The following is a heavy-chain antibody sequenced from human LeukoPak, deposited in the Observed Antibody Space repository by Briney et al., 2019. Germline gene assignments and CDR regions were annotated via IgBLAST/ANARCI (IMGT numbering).Heavy chain of an antibody. J-gene: IGHJ4*02. CDR2: ITGDGTTT. V-gene: IGHV3-23*01. Sequence: GGSLRLSCEASGLTFSNYGMSWVRQAPGKGLQWVSAITGDGTTTYYADSVKGRFTIYRDNSENMVYLQMSSLRAEDTVVYYCAKMHGYFDYWGQGALVPVSS. CDR3: AKMHGYFDY. CDR1: GLTFSNYG.